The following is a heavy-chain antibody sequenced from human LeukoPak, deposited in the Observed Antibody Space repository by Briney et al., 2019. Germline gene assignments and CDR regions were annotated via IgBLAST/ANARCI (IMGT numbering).Heavy chain of an antibody. Sequence: GGSLRLSCAGSGFTLSSYSMDWVRQAPGKGLEWVSSISSSSSYIYYADSVKGRFTISRDKAKNSLYLQMNSLRAEDTAVYYCARGRDWFDPWGQGTLVTVSS. CDR2: ISSSSSYI. CDR1: GFTLSSYS. J-gene: IGHJ5*02. CDR3: ARGRDWFDP. V-gene: IGHV3-21*01. D-gene: IGHD3-10*01.